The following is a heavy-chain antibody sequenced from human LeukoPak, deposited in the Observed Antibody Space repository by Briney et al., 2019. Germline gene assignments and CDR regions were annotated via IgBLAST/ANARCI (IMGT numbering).Heavy chain of an antibody. Sequence: PGRSLRLSCAASGFTFDDYAMHWVRQAPGKGLEWVSGISWNSGSIVYADSVKGRFTISRDNAKNSLYLQMNSLRAEDTAVYYCAKRIQSAMAMGYWGQGTLVTVSS. D-gene: IGHD5-18*01. CDR2: ISWNSGSI. CDR1: GFTFDDYA. V-gene: IGHV3-9*01. CDR3: AKRIQSAMAMGY. J-gene: IGHJ4*02.